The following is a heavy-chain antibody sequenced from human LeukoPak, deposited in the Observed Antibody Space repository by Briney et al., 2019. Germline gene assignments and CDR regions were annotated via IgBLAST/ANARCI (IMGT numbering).Heavy chain of an antibody. Sequence: GGSLRLSCAASGFTFSSYAMSWVRQAPGKGLEWVSAISDSGDSTFYADSVKGRFTISRDNSKNTLSLQMNSLRAEDTAVYYCAKARGDRSSYGMDVWGQGTTVTVSS. CDR1: GFTFSSYA. D-gene: IGHD2-21*01. CDR3: AKARGDRSSYGMDV. V-gene: IGHV3-23*01. J-gene: IGHJ6*02. CDR2: ISDSGDST.